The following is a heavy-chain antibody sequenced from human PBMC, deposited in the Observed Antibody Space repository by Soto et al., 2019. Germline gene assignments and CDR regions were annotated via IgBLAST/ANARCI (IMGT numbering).Heavy chain of an antibody. CDR1: GYTFTGYY. V-gene: IGHV1-2*02. D-gene: IGHD1-1*01. CDR2: INPNSGGT. CDR3: ARVGTTGTTAAFDI. Sequence: ASVKVSCKASGYTFTGYYMHWVRQAPGQGLEWTGWINPNSGGTNYAQKFQGRVTMTRDTSISTAYMELSRLRSDDTAVYYCARVGTTGTTAAFDIWGRGTMVTVSS. J-gene: IGHJ3*02.